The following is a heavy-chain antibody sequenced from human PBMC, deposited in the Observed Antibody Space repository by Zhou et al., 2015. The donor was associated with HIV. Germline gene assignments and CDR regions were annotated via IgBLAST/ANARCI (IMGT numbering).Heavy chain of an antibody. V-gene: IGHV1-8*01. Sequence: QVQLVQSGAQLKKPGASVRVSCQASGYIFTSYDFIWVRQATGQGLEWMGWVNPKSGNTGYAPKFRGRVTMTRDTSKNTTYMELKRLTSDDTAMYYCARGVSNWGTYVFDIWGHGTMVTVSS. D-gene: IGHD7-27*01. CDR3: ARGVSNWGTYVFDI. CDR1: GYIFTSYD. J-gene: IGHJ3*02. CDR2: VNPKSGNT.